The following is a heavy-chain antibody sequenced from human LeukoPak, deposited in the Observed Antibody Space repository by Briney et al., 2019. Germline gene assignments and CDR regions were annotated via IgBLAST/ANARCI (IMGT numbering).Heavy chain of an antibody. D-gene: IGHD3-22*01. V-gene: IGHV3-23*01. CDR2: IDDSGVIR. CDR3: AKRLKRDYYYHYAMDV. J-gene: IGHJ6*02. Sequence: GGSLRLSCAASGFTFKTHAMSWVRQAPGKGLEWVSRIDDSGVIRSYADSVKGRFTISRDNSKMTLTLQMNSLRAEDTAVYYCAKRLKRDYYYHYAMDVWGQGTTVTVSS. CDR1: GFTFKTHA.